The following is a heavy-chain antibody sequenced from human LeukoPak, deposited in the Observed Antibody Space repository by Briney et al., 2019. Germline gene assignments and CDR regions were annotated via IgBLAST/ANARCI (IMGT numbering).Heavy chain of an antibody. D-gene: IGHD4-17*01. Sequence: SETLSLTCTVSGGSISSYYWSWIRQPPGKGLEWIGEINHSGSTNYNPSLKSRVTISVDTSKNQFSLKLSSVTAADTAVYYCASLDYGDYVPEGWGQGTLVTVSS. CDR2: INHSGST. CDR3: ASLDYGDYVPEG. CDR1: GGSISSYY. J-gene: IGHJ4*02. V-gene: IGHV4-34*01.